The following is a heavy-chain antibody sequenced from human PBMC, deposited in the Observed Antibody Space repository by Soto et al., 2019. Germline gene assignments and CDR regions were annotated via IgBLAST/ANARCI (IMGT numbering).Heavy chain of an antibody. CDR3: ASDGIRYVGGSYRYEFDY. V-gene: IGHV1-69*12. CDR1: GGTFSSYA. Sequence: QVQLVQSGAEVKKPGSSVKVSCKASGGTFSSYAISWVRQAPGQGLEWMGGIIPIFGTANYAQKFQGRVTITADESTSTAYMELSSLSSEDTAVYYCASDGIRYVGGSYRYEFDYWGQGTLVTVSS. CDR2: IIPIFGTA. D-gene: IGHD3-16*02. J-gene: IGHJ4*02.